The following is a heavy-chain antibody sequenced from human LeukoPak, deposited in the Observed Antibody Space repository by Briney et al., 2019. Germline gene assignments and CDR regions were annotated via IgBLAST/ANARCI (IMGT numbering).Heavy chain of an antibody. Sequence: SGGSLRLSCAASGFSVSNNYMSWVRQAPGKGLEWVSVIYSGGSTFYADSVKGRFTISRDNSKNTLYLQMNSLRAEDTAVYYCANDSYSPEYFQHWGQGTLVTVSS. CDR3: ANDSYSPEYFQH. CDR1: GFSVSNNY. D-gene: IGHD2-15*01. CDR2: IYSGGST. J-gene: IGHJ1*01. V-gene: IGHV3-66*01.